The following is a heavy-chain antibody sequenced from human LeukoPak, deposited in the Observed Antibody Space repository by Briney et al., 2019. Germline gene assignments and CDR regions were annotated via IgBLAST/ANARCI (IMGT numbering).Heavy chain of an antibody. J-gene: IGHJ4*02. V-gene: IGHV4-34*01. CDR3: AMSRIAVAGSQTD. Sequence: PSETLSLTCAVYGGSFSGYYWSWIRQPPGKGLEWIGEINHSGSTNYNPSLKSRVTISVDTSKNQFPLKLSSVTAADSAVYYCAMSRIAVAGSQTDWGQGTLVTVSS. D-gene: IGHD6-19*01. CDR1: GGSFSGYY. CDR2: INHSGST.